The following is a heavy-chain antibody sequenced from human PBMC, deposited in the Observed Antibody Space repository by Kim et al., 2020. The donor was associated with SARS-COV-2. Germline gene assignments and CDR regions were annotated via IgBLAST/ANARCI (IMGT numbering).Heavy chain of an antibody. CDR1: GFTFSSYS. J-gene: IGHJ6*02. CDR3: ARDRDSSRDRDGMDV. CDR2: ISSSSSYI. V-gene: IGHV3-21*01. D-gene: IGHD6-19*01. Sequence: GGSLRLSCAASGFTFSSYSMNWVRQAPGKGLEWVSSISSSSSYIYYADSVKGRFTISRDNAKNSLYLQMNSLRAEDTAVYYCARDRDSSRDRDGMDVWGQGTTVTVSS.